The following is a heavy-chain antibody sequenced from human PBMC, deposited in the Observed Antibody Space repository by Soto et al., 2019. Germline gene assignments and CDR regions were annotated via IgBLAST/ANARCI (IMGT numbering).Heavy chain of an antibody. CDR2: ISGSGGST. V-gene: IGHV3-23*01. D-gene: IGHD2-15*01. Sequence: EVQLLESGGGLVQPGGSLRLSCAASGFTFSSYAMSWVRQAPGKGLEWVSAISGSGGSTYYADSVKGRFTISRDNYKNTLYLQMNSLRAEDTAVYYCAKTGGYIVVVVAATPWGWFDPWGQGTLVTVSS. J-gene: IGHJ5*02. CDR3: AKTGGYIVVVVAATPWGWFDP. CDR1: GFTFSSYA.